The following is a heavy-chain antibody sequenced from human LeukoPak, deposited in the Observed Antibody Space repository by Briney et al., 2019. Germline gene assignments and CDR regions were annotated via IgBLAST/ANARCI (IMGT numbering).Heavy chain of an antibody. CDR1: GFTFSSYW. Sequence: GGSLRLSCAASGFTFSSYWMHWVRQAPGKGLVWFSRINSDGSSTSYADSVKGRFTISRDNAKNTLYLQMNSLRAEDTAVYFCARELYSGWFDYWGQGTLVTVSS. CDR3: ARELYSGWFDY. V-gene: IGHV3-74*01. J-gene: IGHJ5*01. CDR2: INSDGSST. D-gene: IGHD4-11*01.